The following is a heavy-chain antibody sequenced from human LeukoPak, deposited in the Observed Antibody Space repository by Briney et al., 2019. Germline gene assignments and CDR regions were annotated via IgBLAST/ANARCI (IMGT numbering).Heavy chain of an antibody. CDR1: GFTFSTYW. CDR2: VRPEGTTT. CDR3: ARDFDWILFDY. D-gene: IGHD3-9*01. J-gene: IGHJ4*02. V-gene: IGHV3-74*03. Sequence: PGGSLRLSCAASGFTFSTYWMHWVRQAPGKGLVWVSRVRPEGTTTAYADSVKGRFTISRDNAKNTLFLQMNSLSAEDTAVYYCARDFDWILFDYGGRGPLVTVSS.